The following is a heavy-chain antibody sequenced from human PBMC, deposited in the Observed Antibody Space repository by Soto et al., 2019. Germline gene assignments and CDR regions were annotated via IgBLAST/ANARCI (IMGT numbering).Heavy chain of an antibody. CDR2: INTGNGNT. CDR3: AKLGGGYIFGPYLDS. CDR1: GYTFTLYT. Sequence: QVQIVQSGAEVKKPGASVKVSCKTSGYTFTLYTIHWVRQAPGQRLEWMGWINTGNGNTKYSQRFQGRVTMSRDTSASTAYMELSSLTSEDTAVYYCAKLGGGYIFGPYLDSWGQGTLVTVSS. D-gene: IGHD5-18*01. J-gene: IGHJ4*02. V-gene: IGHV1-3*04.